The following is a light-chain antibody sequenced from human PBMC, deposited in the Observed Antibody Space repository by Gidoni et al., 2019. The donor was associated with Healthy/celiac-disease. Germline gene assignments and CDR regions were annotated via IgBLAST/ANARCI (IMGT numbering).Light chain of an antibody. J-gene: IGKJ4*01. CDR2: DAS. CDR1: QSISTD. V-gene: IGKV3-11*01. CDR3: QQRNTWPR. Sequence: EIVLTQSPATLSLSPGDRATLSCRASQSISTDLAWYQHKPGQAPRLLFYDASRRATGIPARFSGSGSETDFTLNISSLEPEDFAVYYCQQRNTWPRFGGGTKVE.